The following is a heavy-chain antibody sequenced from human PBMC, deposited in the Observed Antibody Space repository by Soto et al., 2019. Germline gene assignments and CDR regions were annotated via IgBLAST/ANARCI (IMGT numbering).Heavy chain of an antibody. CDR1: GCSLKDGS. CDR3: ERTRTAFYRYYFDS. V-gene: IGHV3-23*01. Sequence: SLIFSCRTSGCSLKDGSISWGRQAPGKGLEWVSGISGSGGATYYTDSVEGRFTISKDFSKNTVSLQITGLRVEDTAVYYCERTRTAFYRYYFDSWGQGALVSV. J-gene: IGHJ4*02. CDR2: ISGSGGAT. D-gene: IGHD2-21*02.